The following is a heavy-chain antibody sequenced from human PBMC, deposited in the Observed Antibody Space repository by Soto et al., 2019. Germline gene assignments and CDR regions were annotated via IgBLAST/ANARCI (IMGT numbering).Heavy chain of an antibody. V-gene: IGHV3-21*01. CDR2: ISSSSYI. CDR1: GFTFSSYS. J-gene: IGHJ4*02. Sequence: PGGSLRLSCAASGFTFSSYSMNWVRQAPGKGLEWVSSISSSSYIYYADSVKGRFTISRDNAKNSLYLQMNSLRAEDTAVYYCERDHLGYRYGYWGQGTLVTVSS. D-gene: IGHD5-18*01. CDR3: ERDHLGYRYGY.